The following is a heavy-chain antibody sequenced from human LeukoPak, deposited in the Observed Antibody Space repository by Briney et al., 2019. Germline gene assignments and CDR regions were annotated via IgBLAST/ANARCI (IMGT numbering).Heavy chain of an antibody. CDR3: ARDISRQQLGWFDP. CDR1: GFTVSSNY. D-gene: IGHD6-13*01. J-gene: IGHJ5*02. CDR2: IYSGGST. Sequence: TGGSLRLSCAVSGFTVSSNYMSWVRQAPGKGLEWVSVIYSGGSTYYADSVKGRFTISRDNSKNTLYLQMNSLRAEDTAVYYCARDISRQQLGWFDPWGQGTLVTVSS. V-gene: IGHV3-66*01.